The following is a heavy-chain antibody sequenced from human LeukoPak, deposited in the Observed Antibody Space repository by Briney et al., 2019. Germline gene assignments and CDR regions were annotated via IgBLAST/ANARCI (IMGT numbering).Heavy chain of an antibody. D-gene: IGHD6-19*01. CDR1: GYTFTNYG. CDR2: ISAYNGNT. Sequence: ASVKVSCKASGYTFTNYGISWVRQAPGQGFEWMGWISAYNGNTNYAQKVQGRVTMTTDTSTSTAYMELRSLRSDDTAVYYCVRDQGRSSSGGYWGQGTLVTVSS. J-gene: IGHJ4*02. V-gene: IGHV1-18*01. CDR3: VRDQGRSSSGGY.